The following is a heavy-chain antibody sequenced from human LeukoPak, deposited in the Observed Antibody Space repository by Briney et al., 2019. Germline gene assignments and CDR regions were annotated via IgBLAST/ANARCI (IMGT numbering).Heavy chain of an antibody. CDR2: IYYSGTT. V-gene: IGHV4-59*08. CDR3: ARRFNSVWYFDY. J-gene: IGHJ4*02. D-gene: IGHD6-19*01. CDR1: GGSISGYY. Sequence: PSETLSLTCTVSGGSISGYYWSWIRQPPGKGLEWIGYIYYSGTTNYNPSLKSRVTMSVDTSKNQFSLRLNSVTAADTAVYFCARRFNSVWYFDYWGQGTLVTVSS.